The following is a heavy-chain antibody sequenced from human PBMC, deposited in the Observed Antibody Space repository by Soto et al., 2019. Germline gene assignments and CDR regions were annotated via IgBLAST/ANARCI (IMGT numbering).Heavy chain of an antibody. CDR1: GYSFSSFW. J-gene: IGHJ6*02. CDR3: ARSIAVTGTYFYGLDV. V-gene: IGHV5-51*01. CDR2: IYPGDLDT. Sequence: PGESLKISCKGSGYSFSSFWVAWVRQTPGKGLEWLGIIYPGDLDTRYTSSFQGHVIISADKSSSTVYLQWSSLKASDTAMYYCARSIAVTGTYFYGLDVWGQGTPVTVSS. D-gene: IGHD6-19*01.